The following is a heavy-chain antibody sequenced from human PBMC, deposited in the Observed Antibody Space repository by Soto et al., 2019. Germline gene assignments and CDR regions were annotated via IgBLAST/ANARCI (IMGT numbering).Heavy chain of an antibody. V-gene: IGHV3-30*18. J-gene: IGHJ4*02. D-gene: IGHD2-21*02. Sequence: GGSLRLSCAASGFTFSSYGMHWVRQAPGKGLEWVAVISYDGSNKYYADSVKGRFTISRDNSKNTLYLQMNSLRAEDTAVYYCAKDSVAYCGGDCYSDYWGQGTLVTVSS. CDR3: AKDSVAYCGGDCYSDY. CDR2: ISYDGSNK. CDR1: GFTFSSYG.